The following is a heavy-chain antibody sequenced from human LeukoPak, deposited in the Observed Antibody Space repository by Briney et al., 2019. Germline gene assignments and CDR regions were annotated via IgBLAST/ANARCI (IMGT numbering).Heavy chain of an antibody. V-gene: IGHV3-30-3*01. Sequence: AGRSLRLSCAASGFTFSSYAMHCVRQAPGKGLEWVAVISYDGSNKYYADSVKGRFTISGDNSKNTLYLQMNSLRAEDTAVYYCARSDCSSTSCYGAYYYYGMDVWGQGTTVTVSS. CDR1: GFTFSSYA. CDR2: ISYDGSNK. CDR3: ARSDCSSTSCYGAYYYYGMDV. D-gene: IGHD2-2*01. J-gene: IGHJ6*02.